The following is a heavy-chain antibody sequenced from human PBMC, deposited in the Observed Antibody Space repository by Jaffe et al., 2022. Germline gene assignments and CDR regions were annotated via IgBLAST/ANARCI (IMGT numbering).Heavy chain of an antibody. CDR2: ISSSGSTI. V-gene: IGHV3-48*03. CDR1: GFTFSSYE. Sequence: EVQLVESGGGLVQPGGSLRLSCAASGFTFSSYEMNWVRQAPGKGLEWVSYISSSGSTIYYADSVKGRFTISRDNAKNSLYLQMNSLRAEDTAVYYCARVPLANWLLDYWGQGTLVTVSS. J-gene: IGHJ4*02. CDR3: ARVPLANWLLDY. D-gene: IGHD7-27*01.